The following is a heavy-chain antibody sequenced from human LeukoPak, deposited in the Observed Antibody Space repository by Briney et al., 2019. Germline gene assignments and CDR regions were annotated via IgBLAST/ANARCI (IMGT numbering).Heavy chain of an antibody. V-gene: IGHV4-34*01. CDR3: VRGPQYSYGLIDY. CDR1: GGSFSGYY. D-gene: IGHD5-18*01. CDR2: VNHSGST. J-gene: IGHJ4*02. Sequence: PSETLSLTCAVYGGSFSGYYWSWIHQPPGKGLEWIGEVNHSGSTNCNPSLKSRVTISVATSKNQFSLKVSSVTAADTAVYYCVRGPQYSYGLIDYWGQGTLVTVSS.